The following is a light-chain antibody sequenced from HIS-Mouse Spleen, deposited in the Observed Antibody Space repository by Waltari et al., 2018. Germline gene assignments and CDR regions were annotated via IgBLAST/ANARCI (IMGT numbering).Light chain of an antibody. CDR3: QQRSNWPPWT. CDR2: AAS. Sequence: EIVLTQSPATLSLSPGERATLSCRASQSVSSYLAWYQQKPGQAPRLLIYAASSRATGIPARFSGSGSGTDFTLTISSLDPEDFAFYYCQQRSNWPPWTFGQGTKVEIK. CDR1: QSVSSY. J-gene: IGKJ1*01. V-gene: IGKV3-11*01.